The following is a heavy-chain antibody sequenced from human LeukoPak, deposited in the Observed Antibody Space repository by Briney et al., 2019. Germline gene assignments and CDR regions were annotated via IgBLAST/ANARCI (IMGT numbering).Heavy chain of an antibody. J-gene: IGHJ4*02. V-gene: IGHV4-4*07. Sequence: SETLSLTCTVSSGSISSYYWSWMRQPAGEGLEWIGRIYTSGSTNHNPSLKSRVTMSVDTSKNRFSLKLSSVTAADTAVYYCAREVVCSSTSFLAFDYWGQGTLVTVSS. CDR1: SGSISSYY. D-gene: IGHD2-2*01. CDR2: IYTSGST. CDR3: AREVVCSSTSFLAFDY.